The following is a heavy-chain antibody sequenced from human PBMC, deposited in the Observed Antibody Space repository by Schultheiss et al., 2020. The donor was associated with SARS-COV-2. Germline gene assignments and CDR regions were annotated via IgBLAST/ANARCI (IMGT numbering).Heavy chain of an antibody. Sequence: SQTLSLTCAVYGGSFSGYSWNWIRQPPGKGLEWIGEINHSGSTYYSPSLKSRVTISVDTSKKQFSLNLSSVTAADTAVYYCARGYSGWRSEWFDPWGQGTLVTVSS. V-gene: IGHV4-34*01. CDR2: INHSGST. CDR3: ARGYSGWRSEWFDP. D-gene: IGHD6-19*01. CDR1: GGSFSGYS. J-gene: IGHJ5*02.